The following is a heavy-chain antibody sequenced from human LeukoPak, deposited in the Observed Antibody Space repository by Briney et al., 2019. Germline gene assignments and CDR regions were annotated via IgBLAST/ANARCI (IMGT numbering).Heavy chain of an antibody. J-gene: IGHJ4*02. CDR2: ISGSGGTT. CDR3: AKASEYYGSGSYPIGGFY. V-gene: IGHV3-23*01. D-gene: IGHD3-10*01. CDR1: GFTFSNYA. Sequence: PGGSLRLSCAASGFTFSNYAMSWVRQAPGKGLEWVSAISGSGGTTYYADSVMGRFTISRDNSKNTLYLQMNSLRAEDTAVYYCAKASEYYGSGSYPIGGFYWGQGTLVTVSS.